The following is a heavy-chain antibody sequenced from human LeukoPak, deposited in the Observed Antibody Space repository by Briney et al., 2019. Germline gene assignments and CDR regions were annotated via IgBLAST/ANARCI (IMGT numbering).Heavy chain of an antibody. CDR3: ARCYYDSSGYSSYYYYYMDV. D-gene: IGHD3-22*01. V-gene: IGHV1-2*02. Sequence: VASVKVSCKASGYTFTGYYMHWVRQAPGQGLEWMGWINPNSGGTNYAQKFQGRVTITADESTSTAYMELSSLRSEDTAVYYCARCYYDSSGYSSYYYYYMDVWGKGTTVTVSS. J-gene: IGHJ6*03. CDR2: INPNSGGT. CDR1: GYTFTGYY.